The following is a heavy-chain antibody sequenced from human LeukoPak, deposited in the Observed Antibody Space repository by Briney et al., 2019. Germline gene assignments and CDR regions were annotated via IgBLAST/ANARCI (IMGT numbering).Heavy chain of an antibody. D-gene: IGHD3-22*01. CDR2: FDPEDGET. J-gene: IGHJ4*02. V-gene: IGHV1-24*01. Sequence: ASVKVSCKASGYTFTSYYMHWVRQAPGKGLEWMGGFDPEDGETIYAQKFQGRVTMTEDTSTDTAYMELSSLRSEDTAVYYCATEAEYYYDSSGYYPRFDYWGQGTLVTVSS. CDR3: ATEAEYYYDSSGYYPRFDY. CDR1: GYTFTSYY.